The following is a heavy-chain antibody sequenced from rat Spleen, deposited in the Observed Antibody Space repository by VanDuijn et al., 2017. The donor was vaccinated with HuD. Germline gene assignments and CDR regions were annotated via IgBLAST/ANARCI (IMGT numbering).Heavy chain of an antibody. D-gene: IGHD1-2*01. CDR3: ARGKQLYRDYVMDA. V-gene: IGHV3-1*01. CDR1: GYSITSNY. Sequence: PSQSLSLTCSVTGYSITSNYWGWIRKFPGNKMEWMAYIGYSGDTDYNPSLKSRISITRDTSKNQFFLQLNSVTTEDTATYYCARGKQLYRDYVMDAWGQGTSVTVSS. CDR2: IGYSGDT. J-gene: IGHJ4*01.